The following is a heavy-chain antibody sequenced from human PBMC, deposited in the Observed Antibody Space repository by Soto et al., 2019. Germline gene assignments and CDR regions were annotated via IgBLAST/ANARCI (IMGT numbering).Heavy chain of an antibody. CDR2: ISGSDDRT. CDR1: GFTFSKYA. D-gene: IGHD3-9*01. J-gene: IGHJ4*02. V-gene: IGHV3-23*01. Sequence: EVQLLESGGGLEQPGGSLRLSCVASGFTFSKYAMNWIRQAPGKGLEWVSSISGSDDRTFFADSVKGRFTISRDNSKDTVFLQMNNLRGEDTALYYCTKGGRGIDIFFDSWGQGTLVSVSS. CDR3: TKGGRGIDIFFDS.